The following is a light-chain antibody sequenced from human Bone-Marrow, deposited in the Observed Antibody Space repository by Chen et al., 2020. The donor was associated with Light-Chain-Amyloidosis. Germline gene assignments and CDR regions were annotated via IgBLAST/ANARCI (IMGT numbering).Light chain of an antibody. J-gene: IGKJ4*01. Sequence: EIVLTQSPGTLSLSPGEGANLSCRASQTISSNYLTWYQQKFGQAPRLLNYGSSSRATGIPDRFTGSGSGTDFTLTINRLEPEDFAMYYCQQYGTSPLTFGGWTKVEIK. CDR3: QQYGTSPLT. CDR1: QTISSNY. V-gene: IGKV3-20*01. CDR2: GSS.